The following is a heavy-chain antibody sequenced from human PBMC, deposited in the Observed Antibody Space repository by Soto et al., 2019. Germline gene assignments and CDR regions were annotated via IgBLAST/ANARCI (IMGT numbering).Heavy chain of an antibody. Sequence: PVESLKISCKGSGYIFTSYWICWVLQMPVKVLEWMGIIYPGDSDTRYSPSFQGQVTISRDDSRDTLDLQISSLRADDTAVYFCARDRGGTGMFFGMDVWGQGTTVTVSS. CDR3: ARDRGGTGMFFGMDV. J-gene: IGHJ6*02. D-gene: IGHD3-10*01. V-gene: IGHV5-51*01. CDR1: GYIFTSYW. CDR2: IYPGDSDT.